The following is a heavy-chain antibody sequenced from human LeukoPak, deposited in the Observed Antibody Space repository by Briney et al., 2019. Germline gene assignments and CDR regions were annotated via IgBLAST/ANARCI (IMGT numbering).Heavy chain of an antibody. CDR1: GFTFSSYS. D-gene: IGHD2-21*01. Sequence: GGSLRLSCAASGFTFSSYSMNWVRQAPGKGLEWVSVIYSGGSTYYADSVKGRFTISRDNSKNTLYLQMNSLRAEDTAVYYCASGGDWVDYWGQGTLVTVSS. CDR3: ASGGDWVDY. CDR2: IYSGGST. V-gene: IGHV3-53*01. J-gene: IGHJ4*02.